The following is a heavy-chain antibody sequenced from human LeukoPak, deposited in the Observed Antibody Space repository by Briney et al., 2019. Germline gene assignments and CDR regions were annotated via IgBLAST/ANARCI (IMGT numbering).Heavy chain of an antibody. Sequence: ASVKVSCKASGYTFTSYYMHWVRQAPGQGLEWMGGIIPIFGTANYAQKFQGRVTITADESTSTAYMELSSLRSEDTAVYYCASSMVRGVKDYWGQGTLVTVSS. V-gene: IGHV1-69*13. CDR3: ASSMVRGVKDY. J-gene: IGHJ4*02. D-gene: IGHD3-10*01. CDR2: IIPIFGTA. CDR1: GYTFTSYY.